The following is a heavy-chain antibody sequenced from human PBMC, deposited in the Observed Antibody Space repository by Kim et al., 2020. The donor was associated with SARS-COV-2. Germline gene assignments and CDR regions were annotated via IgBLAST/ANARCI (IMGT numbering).Heavy chain of an antibody. V-gene: IGHV3-7*03. CDR3: ARDAYSGYDY. Sequence: KQQADFMMGRVTISRDSAENSLYLQMNSLRVDDTAVYYCARDAYSGYDYWGQGTLVTVSS. J-gene: IGHJ4*02. CDR2: K. D-gene: IGHD5-12*01.